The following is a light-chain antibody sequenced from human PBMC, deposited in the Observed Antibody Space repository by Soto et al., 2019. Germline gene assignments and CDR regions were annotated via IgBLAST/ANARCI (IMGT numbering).Light chain of an antibody. CDR2: WAS. CDR1: QSVLYSSNNKNY. Sequence: DIVMTQSPDSLAVSLGERATINCKSSQSVLYSSNNKNYLAWYQQKPGQPPKLLIYWASNRESGVPDRFSGSGSGTDFTLTISSLQAEDVAVYYCQQYNSTPPTFGQGTKVEIK. V-gene: IGKV4-1*01. J-gene: IGKJ1*01. CDR3: QQYNSTPPT.